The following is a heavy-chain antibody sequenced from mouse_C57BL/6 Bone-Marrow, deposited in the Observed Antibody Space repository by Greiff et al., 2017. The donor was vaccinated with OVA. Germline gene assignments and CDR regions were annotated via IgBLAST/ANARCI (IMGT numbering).Heavy chain of an antibody. CDR2: IYPRDGST. V-gene: IGHV1-78*01. J-gene: IGHJ2*01. Sequence: VKVVESDAELVKPGASVKISCKVSGYTFTDHNIHWMKQRPEQGLEWIGYIYPRDGSTKYNEKFKGKATVTVDKSSSTAYMQRSSLTSEDSAVYYCAIRRPQGDYWGQGTTLTVSS. CDR3: AIRRPQGDY. CDR1: GYTFTDHN.